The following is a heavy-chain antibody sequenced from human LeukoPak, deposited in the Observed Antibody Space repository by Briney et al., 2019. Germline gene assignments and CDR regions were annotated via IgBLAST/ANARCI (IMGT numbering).Heavy chain of an antibody. Sequence: PGGSLRLSCAASGFTFSSYALHWVRQAPGKGLDWVAVMSYDGSNKYYADSVKGRFTISRDNSKNTLYLQMNSLRAEDTAVYYCARSVYNWNCFDYWGQGTLVTVSS. CDR1: GFTFSSYA. J-gene: IGHJ4*02. D-gene: IGHD1-20*01. V-gene: IGHV3-30*04. CDR2: MSYDGSNK. CDR3: ARSVYNWNCFDY.